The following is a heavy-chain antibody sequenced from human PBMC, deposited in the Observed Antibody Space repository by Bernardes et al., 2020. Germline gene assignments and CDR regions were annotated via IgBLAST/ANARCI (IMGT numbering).Heavy chain of an antibody. V-gene: IGHV4-34*01. J-gene: IGHJ5*02. CDR1: GGSFRGYY. Sequence: SETLSLTCAVYGGSFRGYYWSWIRQPPVKGLEWIGELNHSGRTHYNPSLKSRVTISVDTSKNQFSLKLSSVTAADTAVYYCARGRYSSGWYGQRGWFDPWGQGTLVTVSS. D-gene: IGHD6-19*01. CDR2: LNHSGRT. CDR3: ARGRYSSGWYGQRGWFDP.